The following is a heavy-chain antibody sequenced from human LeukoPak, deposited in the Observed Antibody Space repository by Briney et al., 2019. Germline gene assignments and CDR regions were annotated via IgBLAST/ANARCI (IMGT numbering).Heavy chain of an antibody. V-gene: IGHV3-30-3*01. CDR1: GFTFSSYA. CDR3: ARPGGMDV. J-gene: IGHJ6*02. CDR2: ISYDGSNK. Sequence: GGSLRLSYAASGFTFSSYAMHWVRKAPGKGLEWVAVISYDGSNKYYADSVKGRFTISRDNSKNTLYLQMNSLRAEDTAVYYCARPGGMDVWGQGTTVTVSS.